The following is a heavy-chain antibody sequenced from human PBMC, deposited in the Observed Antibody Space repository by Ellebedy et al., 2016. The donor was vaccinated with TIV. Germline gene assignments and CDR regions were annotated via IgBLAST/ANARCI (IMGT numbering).Heavy chain of an antibody. CDR2: IYTSGST. J-gene: IGHJ4*02. V-gene: IGHV4-4*07. CDR1: GGSISSYY. CDR3: ARDFGSGPFDY. D-gene: IGHD6-19*01. Sequence: MPGGSLRLSCTVSGGSISSYYWSWIWQPAGKGMEWIGRIYTSGSTNYNPTLKSRVTMSVDTSKNQFSLKLSSVTAADTAVYYCARDFGSGPFDYWGQGTLVTVSS.